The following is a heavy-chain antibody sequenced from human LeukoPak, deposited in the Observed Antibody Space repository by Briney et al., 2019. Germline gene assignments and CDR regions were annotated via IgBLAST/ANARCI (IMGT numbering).Heavy chain of an antibody. Sequence: GGSLRLSCAASGFTFTGHTMTWLRQAPGKGLEWVSIIGGRDDRTYYADFVGGRFTISRDNSKNILYLQMNSLRAEDTAVYYCAKDPNHLYDFWSGYKWGQGTLVTVSS. CDR2: IGGRDDRT. CDR3: AKDPNHLYDFWSGYK. D-gene: IGHD3-3*01. J-gene: IGHJ4*02. V-gene: IGHV3-23*01. CDR1: GFTFTGHT.